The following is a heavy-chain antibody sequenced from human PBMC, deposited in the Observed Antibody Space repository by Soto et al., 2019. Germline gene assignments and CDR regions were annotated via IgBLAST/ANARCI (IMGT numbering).Heavy chain of an antibody. CDR1: GFTFSSYW. V-gene: IGHV3-74*01. D-gene: IGHD3-10*01. CDR3: ASPVYNGSGSYYMGWFDP. Sequence: EVQLVESGGGLVQPGGSLRLSCAASGFTFSSYWMHWVRQAPGKGLVWVSRINSDGSSTSYADSVKGRFTISRDNAKNTLYLQMNSLRAEDTAVYYCASPVYNGSGSYYMGWFDPWGQGTLVTVSS. J-gene: IGHJ5*02. CDR2: INSDGSST.